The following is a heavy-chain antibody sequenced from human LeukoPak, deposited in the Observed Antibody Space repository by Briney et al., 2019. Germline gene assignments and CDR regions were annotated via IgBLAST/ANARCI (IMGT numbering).Heavy chain of an antibody. CDR1: GGTFSSYA. CDR3: ARVRDWELLRLFDY. CDR2: IIPIFGTA. J-gene: IGHJ4*02. V-gene: IGHV1-69*06. Sequence: SVKVSCKASGGTFSSYAISWVRQAPGQGLEWMGGIIPIFGTANYAQKFQGRVTITADKSTSTAYMELSSLRSEDTAVYYCARVRDWELLRLFDYWGQGTLVTVSS. D-gene: IGHD1-26*01.